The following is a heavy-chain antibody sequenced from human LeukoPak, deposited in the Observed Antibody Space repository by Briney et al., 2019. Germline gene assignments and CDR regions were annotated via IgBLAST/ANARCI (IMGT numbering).Heavy chain of an antibody. V-gene: IGHV3-23*03. CDR1: GFTFSNYA. Sequence: PAGSLRLSCAASGFTFSNYAKCGVSQLPGKGLQWGSGIDAGASSIYYADSVRGRFTISRDNSEVTLYLKMNSLKAEDTAVYYCAIVELFRAGDYCDDWGQGTLVTVSS. CDR3: AIVELFRAGDYCDD. J-gene: IGHJ4*02. D-gene: IGHD7-27*01. CDR2: IDAGASSI.